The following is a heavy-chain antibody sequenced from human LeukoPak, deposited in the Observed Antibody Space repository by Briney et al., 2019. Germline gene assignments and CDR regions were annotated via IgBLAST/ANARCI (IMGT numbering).Heavy chain of an antibody. CDR3: VKVGYYYDSSGYYTEYFQH. CDR2: IRYDGSNK. CDR1: GFTFSSYG. V-gene: IGHV3-30*02. D-gene: IGHD3-22*01. Sequence: PGGSLRLSCAASGFTFSSYGMHWVRQAPGKGLEWVAFIRYDGSNKYYADSVKGRFTISRDNSKNTLYLQMNSLRAEDTAAYYCVKVGYYYDSSGYYTEYFQHWGQGTLVTVSS. J-gene: IGHJ1*01.